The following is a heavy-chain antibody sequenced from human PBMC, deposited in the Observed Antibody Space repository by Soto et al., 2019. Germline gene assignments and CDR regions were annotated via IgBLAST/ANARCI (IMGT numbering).Heavy chain of an antibody. J-gene: IGHJ6*02. CDR1: GDSVSSNSSA. CDR2: TYYRSKWYN. CDR3: ARGGSYSYYYGMDV. D-gene: IGHD1-26*01. V-gene: IGHV6-1*01. Sequence: SQTLSLTFAISGDSVSSNSSAWNRISQSPSRGLEWLGRTYYRSKWYNDYAVSVKSRITINPDTSKNQFSLQLNSVTPEDTAVYYCARGGSYSYYYGMDVWGQGTTVTVSS.